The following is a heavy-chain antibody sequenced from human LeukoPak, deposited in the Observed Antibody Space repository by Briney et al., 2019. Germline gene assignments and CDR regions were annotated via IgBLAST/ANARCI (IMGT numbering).Heavy chain of an antibody. CDR1: GFTFSSYS. D-gene: IGHD5-24*01. V-gene: IGHV3-21*04. J-gene: IGHJ4*02. CDR2: ISSSSSYI. CDR3: VREQFSHTSNYFDN. Sequence: GGSLRLSCAASGFTFSSYSMNWVRQAPGKGLEWVSSISSSSSYIYYADSVKGRFTISRDNAKNSLYLQMRRLTTEDTAFYYCVREQFSHTSNYFDNWGQGILVTVSS.